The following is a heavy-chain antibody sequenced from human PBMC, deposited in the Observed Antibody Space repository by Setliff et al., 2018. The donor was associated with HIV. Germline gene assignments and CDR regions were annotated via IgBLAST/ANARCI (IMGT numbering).Heavy chain of an antibody. CDR3: ARVKSGSLGGYVDY. J-gene: IGHJ4*02. V-gene: IGHV4-39*07. D-gene: IGHD3-10*01. CDR1: GGSISSSSYY. Sequence: SLTCTVSGGSISSSSYYWGWIRQPPGKGLEWIGSIYYSGSIYYNPSLKSRVTISVDTSKNQFSLKLSSVTAADTAVYYCARVKSGSLGGYVDYWGQGTLVTVSS. CDR2: IYYSGSI.